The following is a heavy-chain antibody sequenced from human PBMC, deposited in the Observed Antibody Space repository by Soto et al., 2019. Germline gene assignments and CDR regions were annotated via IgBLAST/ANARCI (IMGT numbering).Heavy chain of an antibody. D-gene: IGHD6-13*01. J-gene: IGHJ4*02. CDR3: AKADYSYSWAPGDY. CDR2: ISGSGDTG. Sequence: EVQVLESGGGLVQPGGSLRLSCVISRLTFSNYALNWVRQAPGKGLEWVSSISGSGDTGYYADSVKGRFTISRDNSKNTLYLQMNSLRVEDTALYYCAKADYSYSWAPGDYWGQGTLVTVSS. V-gene: IGHV3-23*01. CDR1: RLTFSNYA.